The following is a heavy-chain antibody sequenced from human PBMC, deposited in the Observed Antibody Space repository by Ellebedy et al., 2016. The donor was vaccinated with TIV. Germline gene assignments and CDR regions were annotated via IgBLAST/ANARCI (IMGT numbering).Heavy chain of an antibody. J-gene: IGHJ4*02. D-gene: IGHD1-1*01. V-gene: IGHV1-69*13. CDR2: IIPIFGTA. Sequence: SVKVSXXASGGTFSSYAISWVRQAPGQGLEWMGGIIPIFGTANYAQKFQGRVTITADESTSTAYMELSSLRSEDTAVYYCARVRVNAFDYWGQGTLVTVSS. CDR1: GGTFSSYA. CDR3: ARVRVNAFDY.